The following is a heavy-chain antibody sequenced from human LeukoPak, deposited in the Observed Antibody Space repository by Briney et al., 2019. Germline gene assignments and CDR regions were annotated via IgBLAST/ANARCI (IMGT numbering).Heavy chain of an antibody. CDR3: VRDLSGSNYRLYFDY. V-gene: IGHV3-30*04. J-gene: IGHJ4*02. CDR1: GFNFQAYS. Sequence: GTSLRLSCAASGFNFQAYSLHWVRQTSGKGLEWLALISPNGINVHHAESVKGRFSISRDNSKDTLYLQMSTLRSDDTAIYYCVRDLSGSNYRLYFDYWGQGTLVTVSS. D-gene: IGHD1-26*01. CDR2: ISPNGINV.